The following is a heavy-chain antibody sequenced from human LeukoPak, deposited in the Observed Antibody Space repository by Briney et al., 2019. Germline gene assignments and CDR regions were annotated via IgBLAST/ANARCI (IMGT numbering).Heavy chain of an antibody. CDR2: ISGSGGST. Sequence: GGSLRLSCAASGFTFSSYAMSWVRQAPGKGLEWVSAISGSGGSTYYADSVKGRFTISRDNSKNTLYLQMNSLRAEDTAVYYCAKSEGIAVAGTVSDYWGQGTLVAVSS. V-gene: IGHV3-23*01. CDR1: GFTFSSYA. CDR3: AKSEGIAVAGTVSDY. D-gene: IGHD6-19*01. J-gene: IGHJ4*02.